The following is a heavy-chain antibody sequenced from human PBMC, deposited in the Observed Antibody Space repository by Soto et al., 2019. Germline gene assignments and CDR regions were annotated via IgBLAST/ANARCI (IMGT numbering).Heavy chain of an antibody. Sequence: ASVKVSCKSSGYTFTSYDIHWVRQATGQGLEWMGWMNHNSGNTGYAQKFQGRVTLTRNTSISTAYMELSSLRSEDTSVYYCARVFGARVCVNMDVWGKGTTVTVSS. CDR3: ARVFGARVCVNMDV. V-gene: IGHV1-8*01. CDR1: GYTFTSYD. D-gene: IGHD3-16*01. J-gene: IGHJ6*03. CDR2: MNHNSGNT.